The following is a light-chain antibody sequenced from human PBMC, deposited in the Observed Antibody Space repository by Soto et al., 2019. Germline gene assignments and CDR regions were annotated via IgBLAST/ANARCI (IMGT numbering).Light chain of an antibody. CDR1: SSDIGNSNY. CDR2: DVN. CDR3: SSYTSSSLLYV. Sequence: QSALTQPASVSGSPGQSITISCTGTSSDIGNSNYVSWYQQHPGKAPKLMIYDVNNRPSGISNRFSGSKSASTASLTISGLPAEDEADYYCSSYTSSSLLYVFGTGTKVTVL. V-gene: IGLV2-14*03. J-gene: IGLJ1*01.